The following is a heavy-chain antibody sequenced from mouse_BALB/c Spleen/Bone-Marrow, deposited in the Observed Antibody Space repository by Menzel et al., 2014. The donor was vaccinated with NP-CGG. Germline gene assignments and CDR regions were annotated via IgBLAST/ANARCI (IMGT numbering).Heavy chain of an antibody. V-gene: IGHV1S137*01. Sequence: QVQLQQSGAELVRPGVSVKISCKGSGYTFTDYAMHWVKQSLAKSLEWIGVISTYYGDASYNQKFKGKATMTVDKSSSTAYMELARLTSEDSAIYYCARDYDYGFAYWGQGTLVTVSA. J-gene: IGHJ3*01. CDR1: GYTFTDYA. CDR3: ARDYDYGFAY. CDR2: ISTYYGDA. D-gene: IGHD2-4*01.